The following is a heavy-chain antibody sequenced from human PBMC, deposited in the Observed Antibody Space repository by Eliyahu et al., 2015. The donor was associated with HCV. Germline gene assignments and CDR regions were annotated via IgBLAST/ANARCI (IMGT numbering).Heavy chain of an antibody. Sequence: EVQLVQSGAELKKPGESLXISCKGSGYDFTGYWIGWVRQMPGKGLEWXGMIYRDDSDTRYXPSFRGQVTVSADKSISTAYLQWSSLRASDTAIYYCARIRDGYKDYWGQGTLVTVSS. J-gene: IGHJ4*02. D-gene: IGHD5-24*01. V-gene: IGHV5-51*01. CDR2: IYRDDSDT. CDR3: ARIRDGYKDY. CDR1: GYDFTGYW.